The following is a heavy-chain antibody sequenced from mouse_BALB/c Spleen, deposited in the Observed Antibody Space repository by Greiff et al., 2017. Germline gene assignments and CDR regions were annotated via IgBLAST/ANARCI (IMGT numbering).Heavy chain of an antibody. Sequence: QVQLQQSGAELVRPGTSVKVSCKASGYAFTNYLIEWVKQRPGQGLEWIGVINPGSGGTNYNEKFKGKATLTADKSSSTAYMQLSSLTSDDSAVYFCARKIYYGNYRFAYWGQGTLVTVSA. J-gene: IGHJ3*01. CDR1: GYAFTNYL. CDR2: INPGSGGT. CDR3: ARKIYYGNYRFAY. V-gene: IGHV1-54*01. D-gene: IGHD2-1*01.